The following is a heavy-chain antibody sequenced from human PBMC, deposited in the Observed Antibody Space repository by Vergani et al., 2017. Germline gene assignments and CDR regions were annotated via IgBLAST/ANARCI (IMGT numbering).Heavy chain of an antibody. CDR1: GGSFNTYY. CDR3: ARVGGLGRYMDV. D-gene: IGHD3-10*01. V-gene: IGHV4-4*07. CDR2: IYTSGDS. Sequence: QVQLEESGPGLVKPSETLSLTCTVSGGSFNTYYWSWIRQPAGKGLEWIGRIYTSGDSNYIPSLKSRLTLSVDTSKNQFSLRLTSVTAADTAVYYCARVGGLGRYMDVWGKGTTVTVSS. J-gene: IGHJ6*03.